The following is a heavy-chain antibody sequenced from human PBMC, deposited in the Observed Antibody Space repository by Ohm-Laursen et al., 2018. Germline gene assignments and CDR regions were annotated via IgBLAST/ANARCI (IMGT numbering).Heavy chain of an antibody. CDR3: AKPGFPFWSGSLYYYYGMDV. D-gene: IGHD3-3*01. V-gene: IGHV3-30*18. CDR2: ISYDGSNK. CDR1: GFTFSSYA. J-gene: IGHJ6*02. Sequence: LRLSCTASGFTFSSYAMSWVRQAPGKGLEWVAVISYDGSNKYYADSVKGRFTISRDNSKNTLYLQMNSLRAEDTAVYYCAKPGFPFWSGSLYYYYGMDVWGQGTTVTVSS.